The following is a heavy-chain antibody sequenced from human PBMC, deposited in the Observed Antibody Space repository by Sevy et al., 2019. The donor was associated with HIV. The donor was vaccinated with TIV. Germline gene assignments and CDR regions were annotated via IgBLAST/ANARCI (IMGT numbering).Heavy chain of an antibody. D-gene: IGHD2-8*01. CDR3: ARVPYDSNGVCPDY. V-gene: IGHV3-74*01. CDR2: INSDGTRT. Sequence: GGSLRLSCAASGFTFRNYWMHWVRQAPGKGLVWVSRINSDGTRTTYADSVKGRFTISRDNAKNTLFLQLNSLRDEDTAVYYCARVPYDSNGVCPDYWGQGTLVTVSS. J-gene: IGHJ4*02. CDR1: GFTFRNYW.